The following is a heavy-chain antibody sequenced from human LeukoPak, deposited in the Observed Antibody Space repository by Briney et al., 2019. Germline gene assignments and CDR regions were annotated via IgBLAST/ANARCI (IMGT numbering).Heavy chain of an antibody. CDR2: ISGSGTNR. V-gene: IGHV3-23*01. D-gene: IGHD3-3*01. Sequence: GGSLRLSCAASGFTFSTYAMSWVRQAPGKGLEWVSAISGSGTNRYHADSVKGRFTISRDNSKSTLYLEVNSLRAGDTAVYYCAKEHYYDFWSAYDYWGQGTLVTVSS. J-gene: IGHJ4*02. CDR3: AKEHYYDFWSAYDY. CDR1: GFTFSTYA.